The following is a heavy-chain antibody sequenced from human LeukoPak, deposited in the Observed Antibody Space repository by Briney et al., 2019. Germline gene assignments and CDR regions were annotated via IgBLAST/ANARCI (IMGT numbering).Heavy chain of an antibody. V-gene: IGHV3-23*01. CDR3: AKRGVVIRVILVGFHKEAYYFDS. Sequence: GGSLRLSCAVSGITLSNYGMSWVRQAPGKGLELVAGISDSGGRTNYADSVKGRFTISRDNPKNTQYLQMSSLRAEDTAVYFCAKRGVVIRVILVGFHKEAYYFDSWGQGALVTVSS. J-gene: IGHJ4*02. CDR1: GITLSNYG. CDR2: ISDSGGRT. D-gene: IGHD3-22*01.